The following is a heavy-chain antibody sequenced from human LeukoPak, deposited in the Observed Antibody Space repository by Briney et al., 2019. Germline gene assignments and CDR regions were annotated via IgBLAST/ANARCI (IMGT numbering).Heavy chain of an antibody. D-gene: IGHD1/OR15-1a*01. J-gene: IGHJ3*02. V-gene: IGHV7-4-1*02. CDR3: AREKGSPRSPRTDAFDI. CDR2: INTNAERP. Sequence: ASVKVSCKASGYSFSNHGMNWVRQAPGQGLEWMGRINTNAERPTYAQGFTGRFVISLDTSVNTAYLQINSLKAEDTAVYYCAREKGSPRSPRTDAFDIWGQGTMVTVSS. CDR1: GYSFSNHG.